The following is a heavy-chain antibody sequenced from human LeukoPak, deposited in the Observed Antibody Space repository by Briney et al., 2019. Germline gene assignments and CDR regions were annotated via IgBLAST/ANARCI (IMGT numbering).Heavy chain of an antibody. CDR3: VRDIELST. V-gene: IGHV3-23*01. CDR1: GFTFSHSA. Sequence: GGSLRLSCEASGFTFSHSAMTWVRQAPGKGLEWVSLISFSGINMYYADSVRGRFTISRDNSKDTLYLQMNSLRAEDTAIYYCVRDIELSTWGLGTMVSVSS. CDR2: ISFSGINM. D-gene: IGHD3-16*02. J-gene: IGHJ3*01.